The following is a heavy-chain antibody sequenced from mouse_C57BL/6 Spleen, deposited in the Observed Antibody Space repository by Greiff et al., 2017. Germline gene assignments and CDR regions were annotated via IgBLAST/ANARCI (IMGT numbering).Heavy chain of an antibody. D-gene: IGHD2-12*01. CDR1: GYTFTSYW. CDR3: AKSYDDYFDD. CDR2: IDPSDSYT. V-gene: IGHV1-69*01. Sequence: VQLQQPGAELVMPGASVKLSCKASGYTFTSYWMHWVKQRPGQGLEWIGEIDPSDSYTNYNQKFKGKSTLTVDKSSSTAYMQLSSLTSEDSAVYYCAKSYDDYFDDWGKGTTLTVSS. J-gene: IGHJ2*01.